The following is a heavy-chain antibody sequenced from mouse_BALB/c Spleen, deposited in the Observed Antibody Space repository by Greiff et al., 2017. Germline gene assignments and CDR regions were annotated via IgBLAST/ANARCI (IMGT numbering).Heavy chain of an antibody. CDR3: ARRRAYDGPLDY. CDR1: GYTFSSYW. D-gene: IGHD2-3*01. J-gene: IGHJ2*01. V-gene: IGHV1-9*01. CDR2: ILPGSGST. Sequence: VKLVESGAELMKPGASVKISCTATGYTFSSYWIEWVKQRPGHGLEWIGEILPGSGSTNYNEKFKGKATFTADTSSNTTYMQLSSLTSEDSAVYYCARRRAYDGPLDYWGQGTTLTVSS.